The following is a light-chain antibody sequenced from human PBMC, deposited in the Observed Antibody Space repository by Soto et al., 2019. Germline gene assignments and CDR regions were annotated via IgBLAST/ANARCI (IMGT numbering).Light chain of an antibody. V-gene: IGKV1-5*03. J-gene: IGKJ1*01. CDR3: QQYNSYWT. CDR2: KAS. Sequence: DIQMTQSPSTPSASVEDRVTITCRASQSISSWLAWYQQKPGKAPKLLIYKASSLESGVPSRFSGSGSGTEFTLTISSLQPDDFATYYCQQYNSYWTFGQGTKVEIK. CDR1: QSISSW.